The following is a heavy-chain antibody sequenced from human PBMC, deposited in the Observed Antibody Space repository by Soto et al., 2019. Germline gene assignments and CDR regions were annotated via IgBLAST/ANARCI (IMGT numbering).Heavy chain of an antibody. Sequence: PGESLKISCEASGYSFTTYWISWVRQMPAKGLEWMGAIDPRDSYTKYSPSFQGHVTISVDKSISTAYLQWNSLKASDTAIYYCAREKSDLELFNWLDPWGQGTLVTVSS. J-gene: IGHJ5*02. CDR2: IDPRDSYT. D-gene: IGHD1-7*01. CDR3: AREKSDLELFNWLDP. CDR1: GYSFTTYW. V-gene: IGHV5-10-1*01.